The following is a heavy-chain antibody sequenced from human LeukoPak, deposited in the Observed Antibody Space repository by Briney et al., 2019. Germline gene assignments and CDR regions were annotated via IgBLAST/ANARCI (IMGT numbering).Heavy chain of an antibody. D-gene: IGHD4-23*01. J-gene: IGHJ4*02. V-gene: IGHV1-2*04. CDR3: ARLNYGGNLVGYFDY. Sequence: GASVKVSCKASGYTFTGYYMHWVRQAPGQGLEWMGWINPNSGGTNYAQKFQGWVTMTRDTSISTAYMELSSLRSEDTAVYYCARLNYGGNLVGYFDYWGQGTLVTVSS. CDR1: GYTFTGYY. CDR2: INPNSGGT.